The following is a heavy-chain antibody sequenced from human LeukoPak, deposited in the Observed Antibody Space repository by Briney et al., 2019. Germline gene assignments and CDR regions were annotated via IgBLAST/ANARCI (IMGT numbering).Heavy chain of an antibody. J-gene: IGHJ4*02. D-gene: IGHD3-3*01. CDR2: IDPSDSYT. CDR3: AIRIPV. V-gene: IGHV5-10-1*01. CDR1: GSSITDYY. Sequence: KAGESLRISCKASGSSITDYYINWVRQMPGKGLEWMGRIDPSDSYTNYSPSFQGHVTISVDTSISTAYLQWGSLRASDTAMYYCAIRIPVWGQGTLVTISS.